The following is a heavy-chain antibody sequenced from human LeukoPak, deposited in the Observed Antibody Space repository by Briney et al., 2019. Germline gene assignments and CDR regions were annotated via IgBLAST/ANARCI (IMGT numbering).Heavy chain of an antibody. V-gene: IGHV3-21*01. CDR2: ISTSSSYI. Sequence: GGSLRLSCAAYGFTFSGYSMNWVRQAPGKGLEWVSFISTSSSYIYYADSVKGRFTISRDNAKNSLYLQMDSLRAEDTAVYYCARGYGSGSSHIDYWGQGTLVTVSS. CDR3: ARGYGSGSSHIDY. CDR1: GFTFSGYS. D-gene: IGHD3-10*01. J-gene: IGHJ4*02.